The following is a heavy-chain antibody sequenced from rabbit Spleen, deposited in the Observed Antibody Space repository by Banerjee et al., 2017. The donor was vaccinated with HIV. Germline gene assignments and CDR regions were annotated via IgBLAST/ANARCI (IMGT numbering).Heavy chain of an antibody. CDR2: IYAGGSGTT. D-gene: IGHD6-1*01. CDR3: ARLGHADYPYAYGLKL. J-gene: IGHJ3*01. Sequence: EQLEESGGGLVKPKGSLTLTCKASGVSFSGSHYMCWVRQAPGKGLEWIACIYAGGSGTTYYASWAKGRFTISKTSSTTVTLQMTSLTAADTATYFCARLGHADYPYAYGLKLWGQGTLVTVS. CDR1: GVSFSGSHY. V-gene: IGHV1S45*01.